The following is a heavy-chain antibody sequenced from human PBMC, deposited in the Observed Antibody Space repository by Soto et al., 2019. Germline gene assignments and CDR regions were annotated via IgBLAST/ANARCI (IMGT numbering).Heavy chain of an antibody. CDR3: AKVYSGYERSY. J-gene: IGHJ4*02. Sequence: GGSLRLSCAASGFTFSSYAVSWVRQAPGKGLEWVSAISGSGGSTYYADSVKGRFTISRDNSKNTLYLQMNSLRAEDTAVYYCAKVYSGYERSYWGQGTLVTVSS. D-gene: IGHD5-12*01. V-gene: IGHV3-23*01. CDR2: ISGSGGST. CDR1: GFTFSSYA.